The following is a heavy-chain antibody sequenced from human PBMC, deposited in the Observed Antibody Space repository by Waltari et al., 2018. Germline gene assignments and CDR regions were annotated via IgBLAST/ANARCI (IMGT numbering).Heavy chain of an antibody. J-gene: IGHJ4*02. CDR3: AKGAKGYYYDSTYDY. CDR1: GFTFSSYG. V-gene: IGHV3-30*18. CDR2: ISYDGSNK. Sequence: QVQLVESGGGVVQPGRSLRLSCAASGFTFSSYGMHWVRQAPGKGLAWVAVISYDGSNKYYADSVKGRFTISRDNSKNTLYLQMNSLRAEDTAVYYCAKGAKGYYYDSTYDYWGQGTLVTVSS. D-gene: IGHD3-22*01.